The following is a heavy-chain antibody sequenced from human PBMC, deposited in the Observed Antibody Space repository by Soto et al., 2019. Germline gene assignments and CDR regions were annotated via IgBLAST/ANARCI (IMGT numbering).Heavy chain of an antibody. V-gene: IGHV4-59*01. CDR2: IYYSGST. Sequence: SETLSLTCTVSGGSISSYYWSWIRQPPGKGLEWIGYIYYSGSTNYNPSLKSRVTISVDTSKNQFSLKLSSVTAADTAVYYCSRDPSSGWYLGWFDPWGQGTLVTVSS. J-gene: IGHJ5*02. CDR3: SRDPSSGWYLGWFDP. D-gene: IGHD6-19*01. CDR1: GGSISSYY.